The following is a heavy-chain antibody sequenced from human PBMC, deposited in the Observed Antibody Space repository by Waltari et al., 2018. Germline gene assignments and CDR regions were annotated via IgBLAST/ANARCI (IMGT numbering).Heavy chain of an antibody. CDR1: GGSISSGGYS. CDR3: ARDPNTSDSSGGHAFDI. Sequence: QVQLQESGPGLVKPSQTLSLTCTVSGGSISSGGYSWSWIRQHPGKGLEWIGYIYYSGSTYYNPSLKSRFTISVDTSKNQFSLKLSSVTAADTAVYYCARDPNTSDSSGGHAFDIWGQGTMVTVSS. J-gene: IGHJ3*02. D-gene: IGHD3-22*01. CDR2: IYYSGST. V-gene: IGHV4-31*03.